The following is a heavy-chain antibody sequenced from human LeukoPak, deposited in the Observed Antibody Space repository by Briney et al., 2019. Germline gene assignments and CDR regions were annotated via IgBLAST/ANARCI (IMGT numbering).Heavy chain of an antibody. CDR2: ISGSGYST. CDR3: AKSLTMVNWFDP. J-gene: IGHJ5*02. CDR1: GFIFSSYA. D-gene: IGHD3-10*01. Sequence: GGSLRLSCAASGFIFSSYAMSWVRQAPGKGLEWVSAISGSGYSTNYADSMKGRFSISRDNSKNTLFLQMNSLRAEDTALYYCAKSLTMVNWFDPWGQGTLVTVSS. V-gene: IGHV3-23*01.